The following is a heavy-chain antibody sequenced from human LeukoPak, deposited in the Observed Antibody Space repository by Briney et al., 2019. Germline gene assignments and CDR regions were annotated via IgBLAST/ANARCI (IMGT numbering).Heavy chain of an antibody. CDR3: ARAPLVFWSGYLGMDV. Sequence: GGSLRLSCAASGFTFSTYMMSWVRQAPGKGLEWISYISDKSASILYADSVRGRFTISRDNAKNSLYLQMNNLGAEDTAVYFCARAPLVFWSGYLGMDVWGKGTTVTVSS. CDR1: GFTFSTYM. V-gene: IGHV3-48*04. D-gene: IGHD3-3*01. J-gene: IGHJ6*04. CDR2: ISDKSASI.